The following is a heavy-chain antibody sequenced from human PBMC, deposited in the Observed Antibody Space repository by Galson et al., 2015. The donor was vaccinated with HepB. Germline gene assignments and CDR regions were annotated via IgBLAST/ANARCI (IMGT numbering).Heavy chain of an antibody. CDR1: GGSFSGYY. J-gene: IGHJ4*02. Sequence: ETLFLTCAVYGGSFSGYYWSWIRQPPGKGLEWIGEINHSGSTNYNPSLKSRVTISVDTSKNQFSLKLSSVTAADTAVYYCARGPPYTAMVTLDYWGQGTLVTVSS. CDR2: INHSGST. CDR3: ARGPPYTAMVTLDY. V-gene: IGHV4-34*01. D-gene: IGHD5-18*01.